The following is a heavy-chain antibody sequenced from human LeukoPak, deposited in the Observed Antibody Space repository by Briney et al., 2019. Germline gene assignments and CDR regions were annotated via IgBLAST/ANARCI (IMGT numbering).Heavy chain of an antibody. J-gene: IGHJ3*02. CDR2: IYYSGST. CDR1: GGSISSYY. Sequence: SETLSLTCTVSGGSISSYYWSWIRQPPGKGLEWIGYIYYSGSTNYNPSLKSRVTISVDTSKNQFSLKLSSVTAADTGVYYCARHKDAFDIWGQGTMVTVSS. V-gene: IGHV4-59*08. CDR3: ARHKDAFDI.